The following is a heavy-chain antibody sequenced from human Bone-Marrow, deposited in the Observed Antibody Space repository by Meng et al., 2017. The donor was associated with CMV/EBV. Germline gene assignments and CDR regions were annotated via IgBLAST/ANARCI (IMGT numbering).Heavy chain of an antibody. CDR3: ARESAHLRAFDI. D-gene: IGHD3-3*01. Sequence: GESLKISCAASGFTVSSNYMSWVRQAPGKGLELVSVIYSGGSTYYADSVKGRFTISRDNSKNTLYLQMNSLRAEDTAVYYCARESAHLRAFDIWGQGTMVTVSS. CDR1: GFTVSSNY. V-gene: IGHV3-53*01. J-gene: IGHJ3*02. CDR2: IYSGGST.